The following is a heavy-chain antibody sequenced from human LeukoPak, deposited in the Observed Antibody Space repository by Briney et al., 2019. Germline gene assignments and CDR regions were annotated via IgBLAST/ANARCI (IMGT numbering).Heavy chain of an antibody. V-gene: IGHV3-74*01. CDR2: INTDGTVT. CDR1: GFTFSKYW. J-gene: IGHJ4*02. Sequence: PGGSLGLSCAASGFTFSKYWMLWVRQAPGKGLESVSRINTDGTVTTYADSVKGRFTVSRDNADNTMFLQMNSVRGEDTAVYYCATKQWLAPPPDSWGQGTPVTVSS. D-gene: IGHD6-19*01. CDR3: ATKQWLAPPPDS.